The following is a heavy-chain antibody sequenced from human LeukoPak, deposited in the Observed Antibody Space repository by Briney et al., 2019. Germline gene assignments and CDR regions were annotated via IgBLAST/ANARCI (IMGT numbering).Heavy chain of an antibody. CDR2: IDPTDSYT. J-gene: IGHJ4*02. D-gene: IGHD1-26*01. Sequence: GESLKISCQGSGYSFTTYWISWVRQLPGKGLEWMGRIDPTDSYTSYSPTFQGHVTISADNSITTVYLQWSSLKESDTAMYYCARHGGGSHYYSDYWGQGTLVAVSA. CDR3: ARHGGGSHYYSDY. CDR1: GYSFTTYW. V-gene: IGHV5-10-1*01.